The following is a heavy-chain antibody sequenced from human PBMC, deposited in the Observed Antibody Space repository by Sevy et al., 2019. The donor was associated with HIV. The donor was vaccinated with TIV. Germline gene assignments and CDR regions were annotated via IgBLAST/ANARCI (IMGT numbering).Heavy chain of an antibody. CDR3: ARDVQEVRYCTKGVCYKPWFDP. CDR2: INPNSGGT. D-gene: IGHD2-8*01. CDR1: GYTFTGYY. V-gene: IGHV1-2*06. J-gene: IGHJ5*02. Sequence: ASVKVSCKASGYTFTGYYMHWVRQAPGQGLEWMGRINPNSGGTNYAQKFQGRVTMTRDTSISTAYMELSRLRSDDTAVYYCARDVQEVRYCTKGVCYKPWFDPWGQGTLVTVSS.